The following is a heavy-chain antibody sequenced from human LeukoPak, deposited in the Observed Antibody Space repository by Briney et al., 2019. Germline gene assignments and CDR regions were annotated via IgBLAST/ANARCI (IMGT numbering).Heavy chain of an antibody. CDR1: GGSISSYY. J-gene: IGHJ3*02. Sequence: PSETLSLTCTVSGGSISSYYWSWIRQPPGKGLEWIGYIYYSGSTNYNPSLKGRVTISVDTSKNQFSLKLSSVTAADTAVYYCARHKDVLYYDSSGYYYPHAFDIWGQGTMVTVSS. CDR2: IYYSGST. V-gene: IGHV4-59*01. D-gene: IGHD3-22*01. CDR3: ARHKDVLYYDSSGYYYPHAFDI.